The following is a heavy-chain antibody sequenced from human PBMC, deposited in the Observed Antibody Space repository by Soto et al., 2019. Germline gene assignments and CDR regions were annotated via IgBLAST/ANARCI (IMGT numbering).Heavy chain of an antibody. D-gene: IGHD3-22*01. V-gene: IGHV1-2*02. Sequence: GSSVKVSCKASGYTFTGYYMHWVRQAPGQGLEWMGWINPNSGGTNYAQKFQGRVTMTRDTSISTAYMELSRLRSDDTAVYYCASVRITMIVVGDHFFDIWGQGTMVIVSS. CDR1: GYTFTGYY. CDR3: ASVRITMIVVGDHFFDI. CDR2: INPNSGGT. J-gene: IGHJ3*02.